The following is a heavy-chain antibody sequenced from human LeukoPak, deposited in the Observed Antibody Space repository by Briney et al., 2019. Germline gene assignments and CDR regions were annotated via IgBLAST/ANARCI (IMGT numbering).Heavy chain of an antibody. Sequence: GGSLRLSCVASGFTFSRSWMDWVRQAPGKGLEWVANIKEDGSQTYYVDSAKGRFTISRDNAKNSLYLQIDSLRVEDTAIYYCANSLDYWGRGTLVTVSS. CDR3: ANSLDY. CDR2: IKEDGSQT. CDR1: GFTFSRSW. D-gene: IGHD2-21*01. V-gene: IGHV3-7*01. J-gene: IGHJ4*02.